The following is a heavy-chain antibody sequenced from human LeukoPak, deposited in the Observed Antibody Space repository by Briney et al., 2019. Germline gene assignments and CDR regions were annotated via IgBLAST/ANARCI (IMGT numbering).Heavy chain of an antibody. CDR1: GFTFSNYA. J-gene: IGHJ6*03. Sequence: GGSLRLSCAVSGFTFSNYAMHWVRQAPGKGLEWVAVTSYDGIDKYYADSVRGRFTISRDNSKNTMYLQMNSLRAEDTAVYFCAKDKGSGSYTHYYYYMDVWGNGTTVTVSS. CDR3: AKDKGSGSYTHYYYYMDV. V-gene: IGHV3-30*18. D-gene: IGHD3-10*01. CDR2: TSYDGIDK.